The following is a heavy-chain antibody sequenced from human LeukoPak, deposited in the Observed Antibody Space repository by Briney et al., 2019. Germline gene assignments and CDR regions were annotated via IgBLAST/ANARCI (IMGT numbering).Heavy chain of an antibody. V-gene: IGHV4-39*07. Sequence: SETLSLTCTVSGGSISSSSYYWGWIRPPPGKGLEWIGEINHSGSTNYNPSLKSRVTISVDTSKNQFSLKLSSVTAADTAVYYCARGRIAAQPNHWYFDLWGRGTMVTVSS. J-gene: IGHJ2*01. D-gene: IGHD6-25*01. CDR1: GGSISSSSYY. CDR2: INHSGST. CDR3: ARGRIAAQPNHWYFDL.